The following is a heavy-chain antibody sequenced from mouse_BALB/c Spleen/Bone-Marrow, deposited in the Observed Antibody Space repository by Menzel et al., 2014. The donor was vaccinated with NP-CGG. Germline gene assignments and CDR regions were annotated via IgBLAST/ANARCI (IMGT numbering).Heavy chain of an antibody. CDR1: GYTFTSYW. CDR2: INPSSGYT. D-gene: IGHD2-4*01. CDR3: ARPITTGIQAWFAY. V-gene: IGHV1-7*01. Sequence: VQLQQSGAELAKPGASVKMSCKASGYTFTSYWMHWVKQRPGQGLERIGNINPSSGYTEYYQKFKDKATLTADKSSSTAYMQLSSLTSEDSAVYYCARPITTGIQAWFAYWGQGILVTVSA. J-gene: IGHJ3*01.